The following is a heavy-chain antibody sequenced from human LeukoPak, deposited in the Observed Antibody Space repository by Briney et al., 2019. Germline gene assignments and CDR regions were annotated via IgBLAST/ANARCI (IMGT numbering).Heavy chain of an antibody. V-gene: IGHV3-21*01. CDR3: ARDSQDYGDYTTPFDY. CDR2: ISSSSSYI. CDR1: GFTFSSYS. D-gene: IGHD4-17*01. J-gene: IGHJ4*02. Sequence: GGSLRLSCAASGFTFSSYSMNWVRQAPGKGLEWVSSISSSSSYIYYADSVKGRFTISRDNAKNSLYLQMNSLRAEDTAVYYCARDSQDYGDYTTPFDYWGQGTLVTVSS.